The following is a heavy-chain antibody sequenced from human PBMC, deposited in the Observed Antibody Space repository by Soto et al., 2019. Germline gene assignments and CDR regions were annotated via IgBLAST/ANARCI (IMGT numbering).Heavy chain of an antibody. CDR1: GGSISSGGYY. J-gene: IGHJ3*02. Sequence: QVQLQESGPGLVKPSQTLSLTCTVSGGSISSGGYYWSWIRQHPGKGLEWIGYIYYSGSTYYNPSLKSRVTISVDTSKNQFSLKLSSVTAADTAVYYCARESGYYYDSSGSDDAFDIWGQGTMVTVSS. CDR3: ARESGYYYDSSGSDDAFDI. CDR2: IYYSGST. V-gene: IGHV4-31*03. D-gene: IGHD3-22*01.